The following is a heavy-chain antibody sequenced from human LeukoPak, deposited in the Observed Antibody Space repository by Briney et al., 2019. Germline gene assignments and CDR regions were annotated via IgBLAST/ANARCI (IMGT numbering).Heavy chain of an antibody. CDR2: IYYGGST. D-gene: IGHD3-9*01. CDR1: GGSISSYY. J-gene: IGHJ4*02. Sequence: PSETLSLTCTVSGGSISSYYWSWIRQPPGKGLEWIGYIYYGGSTNYNPSLKSRVTISVDTSKNQFSLKLSSVTAADTAVYYCARLLTYYDILTGYPGYYFDYWGQGTLVTVSS. V-gene: IGHV4-59*01. CDR3: ARLLTYYDILTGYPGYYFDY.